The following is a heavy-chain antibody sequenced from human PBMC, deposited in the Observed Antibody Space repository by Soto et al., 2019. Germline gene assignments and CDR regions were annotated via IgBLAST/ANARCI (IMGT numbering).Heavy chain of an antibody. CDR1: GFTLSSYA. CDR2: ISGSGDFT. D-gene: IGHD3-3*01. Sequence: EVQMLESGGGLVQPGGSLRLSCAASGFTLSSYALSWVRQAPGKGLEWVSGISGSGDFTFDADSVRGRFTISRDNSMNTLYLQMNSLRVEDTAVYYCARGPTIFGVGVDAFDIWGQGTRATFSS. J-gene: IGHJ3*02. CDR3: ARGPTIFGVGVDAFDI. V-gene: IGHV3-23*01.